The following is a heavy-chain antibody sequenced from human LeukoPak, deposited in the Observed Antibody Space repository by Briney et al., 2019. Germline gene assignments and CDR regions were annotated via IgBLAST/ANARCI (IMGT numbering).Heavy chain of an antibody. CDR1: GYSFTSYW. D-gene: IGHD3-22*01. J-gene: IGHJ6*02. Sequence: GESLKISCKGSGYSFTSYWIGWVRQMPGKGLEWMGIIYPGDSDTRYSPSFQGQVTISADKSISTAYLQWSSLKASDTAMYYCARHTYYYDSSGYYGDYYYYGMDVWGQGTTVTVSS. CDR2: IYPGDSDT. CDR3: ARHTYYYDSSGYYGDYYYYGMDV. V-gene: IGHV5-51*01.